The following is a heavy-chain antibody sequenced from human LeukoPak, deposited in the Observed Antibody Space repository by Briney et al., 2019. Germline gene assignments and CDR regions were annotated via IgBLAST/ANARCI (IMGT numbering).Heavy chain of an antibody. CDR1: GYTFTSYY. V-gene: IGHV1-46*01. Sequence: GASVKVSCKASGYTFTSYYMHWVRQAPGQGLEWMGIINPSGGSTSYAQKFQGRVTMTRDTSISTAYMEVSRLRSDDTAVYYCAREDSSGYDYWGQGTLVTVSS. J-gene: IGHJ4*02. D-gene: IGHD3-22*01. CDR3: AREDSSGYDY. CDR2: INPSGGST.